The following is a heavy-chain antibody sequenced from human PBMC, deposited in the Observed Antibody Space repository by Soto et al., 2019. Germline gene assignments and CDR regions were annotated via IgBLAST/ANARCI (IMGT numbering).Heavy chain of an antibody. V-gene: IGHV3-9*01. D-gene: IGHD6-25*01. CDR2: ISWNSGSI. CDR3: AKDIAAVSVY. CDR1: GFTFDDYA. J-gene: IGHJ4*02. Sequence: EVQLVESGGGLVQPGRSLRLSCAASGFTFDDYAMHWVRQAPGKGLEWVSGISWNSGSIGYADSVKGRFTISRDNAKNSLYLQMNSLRAEDTALYYCAKDIAAVSVYWCQGTLVTVSS.